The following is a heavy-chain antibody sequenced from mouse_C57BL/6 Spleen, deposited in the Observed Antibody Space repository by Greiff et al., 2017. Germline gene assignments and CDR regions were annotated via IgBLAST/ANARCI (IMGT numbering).Heavy chain of an antibody. CDR3: TRGVDWYFDV. CDR1: GFTFSSYA. CDR2: ISSGGDYI. J-gene: IGHJ1*03. V-gene: IGHV5-9-1*02. Sequence: EVMLVESGEGLVKPGGSLKLSCAASGFTFSSYAMSWVRQTPEKRLEWVAYISSGGDYIYYAQTVKGRFTISRDNARNTLYLQMCSLKSEDTAMYYCTRGVDWYFDVWGTGTTLTVSS. D-gene: IGHD1-1*01.